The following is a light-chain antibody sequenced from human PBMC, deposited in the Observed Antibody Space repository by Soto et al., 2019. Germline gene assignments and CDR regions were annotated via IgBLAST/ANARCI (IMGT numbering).Light chain of an antibody. V-gene: IGLV1-47*01. Sequence: QPLLTHPPLPYSTPGQRVTISCSGSRSNIGSNYVYWYQQFPGTAPKLLIYRNNQRPSGAPDRFSGSKSGTSASLAISGHRSEDEADYYGTAWDDSLSGFYVFGTGTKVTVL. CDR2: RNN. CDR3: TAWDDSLSGFYV. J-gene: IGLJ1*01. CDR1: RSNIGSNY.